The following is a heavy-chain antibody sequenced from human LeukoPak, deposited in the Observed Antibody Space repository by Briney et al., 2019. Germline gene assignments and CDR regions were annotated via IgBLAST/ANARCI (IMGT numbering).Heavy chain of an antibody. CDR3: AGGRLVATSKAVAIDY. J-gene: IGHJ4*02. Sequence: GGSLRLSCAASGFTFSNSWLHWVRQAPGKGLVWVSRINERGSSTSYADSVKGRFTISRDNAKNTLYLQMNNLRADDTAVYYCAGGRLVATSKAVAIDYWGQGTLVTVSS. D-gene: IGHD5-12*01. CDR1: GFTFSNSW. V-gene: IGHV3-74*01. CDR2: INERGSST.